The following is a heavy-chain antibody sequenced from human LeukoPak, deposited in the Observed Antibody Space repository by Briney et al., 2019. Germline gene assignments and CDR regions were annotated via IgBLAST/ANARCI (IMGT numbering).Heavy chain of an antibody. V-gene: IGHV4-34*01. D-gene: IGHD2-2*01. Sequence: SETLSLTCAVYGGSFSGHYWSWIRQPPGKGLEWIGEINHSGSTNYNPSLKSRVTISVDTSKNQFSLKLSSVTAADTAVYYCARVGKGYCSSTSCYRAFDIWGQGTMVTVSS. CDR1: GGSFSGHY. CDR3: ARVGKGYCSSTSCYRAFDI. CDR2: INHSGST. J-gene: IGHJ3*02.